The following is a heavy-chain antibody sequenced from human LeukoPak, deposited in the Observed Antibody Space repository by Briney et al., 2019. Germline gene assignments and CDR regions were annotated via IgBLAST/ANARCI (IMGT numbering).Heavy chain of an antibody. J-gene: IGHJ4*02. CDR2: INPNSGGT. CDR3: AGDQNYDGGFDY. CDR1: GYTFTGYY. D-gene: IGHD3-3*01. Sequence: ASVKVSCKASGYTFTGYYMHWVRQAPGQGLEWMGWINPNSGGTNYAQKFQGRVTMTRDTSISTAYMELSRLRSDDTAVYYCAGDQNYDGGFDYWGQGTLVTVSS. V-gene: IGHV1-2*02.